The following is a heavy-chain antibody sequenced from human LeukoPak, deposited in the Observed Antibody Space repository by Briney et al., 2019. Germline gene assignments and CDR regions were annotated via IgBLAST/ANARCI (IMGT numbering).Heavy chain of an antibody. CDR1: GGTFRSYA. CDR3: AREVYNYFDY. Sequence: ASVKVSCKASGGTFRSYAISWVRQAPGQGLEWMGGIIPIFGTANYAQKFQGRVTITTDESTSTAYMELSSLRSEDTAVYYCAREVYNYFDYWGRGTLVTVSS. CDR2: IIPIFGTA. J-gene: IGHJ4*02. D-gene: IGHD1-14*01. V-gene: IGHV1-69*05.